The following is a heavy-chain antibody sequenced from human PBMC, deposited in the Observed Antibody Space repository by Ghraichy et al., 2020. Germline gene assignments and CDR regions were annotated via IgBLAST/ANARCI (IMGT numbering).Heavy chain of an antibody. V-gene: IGHV4-59*01. Sequence: TLSLTCTVSGGSISSYYWSWIRQPPGKGLEWIGYIYYSGSTNYNPSLKSRVTISVDTSKNQFSLKLSSVTAADTAVYYCARDRVLGRGGATEGDAFDIWGQGTMVTVSS. D-gene: IGHD1-26*01. J-gene: IGHJ3*02. CDR3: ARDRVLGRGGATEGDAFDI. CDR1: GGSISSYY. CDR2: IYYSGST.